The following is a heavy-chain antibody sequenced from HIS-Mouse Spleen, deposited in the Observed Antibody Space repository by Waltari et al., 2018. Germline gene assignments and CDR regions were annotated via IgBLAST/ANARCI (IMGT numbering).Heavy chain of an antibody. Sequence: QVQLQQWGAGLLKPSETLSLTCAVYGGSFSGYYWSWIRQPPGKGLEWIGEINHSGSTNDNPSLKSRVTISVDTSKNQLSLKLSSVTAADTAVYYCARGPNIVLMVYAIPVDYWGQGTLVTVSS. CDR3: ARGPNIVLMVYAIPVDY. CDR2: INHSGST. CDR1: GGSFSGYY. V-gene: IGHV4-34*01. J-gene: IGHJ4*02. D-gene: IGHD2-8*01.